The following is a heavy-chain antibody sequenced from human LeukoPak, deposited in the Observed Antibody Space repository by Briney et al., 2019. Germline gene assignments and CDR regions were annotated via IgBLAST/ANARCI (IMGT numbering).Heavy chain of an antibody. D-gene: IGHD3-3*01. CDR2: INHSGST. CDR1: GGSFSGYY. CDR3: ARETFGVAAFDY. V-gene: IGHV4-34*01. J-gene: IGHJ4*02. Sequence: PSETLSLTCAVYGGSFSGYYWSWIRQPPGKGLEWIGEINHSGSTNYNPSLKSRVTISVDTSKNQFSLKLSSVTAADTAVYYCARETFGVAAFDYWGQGTLVTVSS.